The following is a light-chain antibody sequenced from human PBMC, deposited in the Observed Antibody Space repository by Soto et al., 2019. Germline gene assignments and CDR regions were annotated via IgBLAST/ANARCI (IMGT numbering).Light chain of an antibody. CDR3: QQHNNWPPIT. CDR2: GSS. CDR1: QSVSNN. J-gene: IGKJ5*01. Sequence: EIVLTRSPATLCVSPGERVNISCTSSQSVSNNLVWYQKKPGQAPRLLMYGSSIRATGIPARFSGSGSGTEFTLTISSLQSEDFAVYYCQQHNNWPPITFGQGTRLEIK. V-gene: IGKV3-15*01.